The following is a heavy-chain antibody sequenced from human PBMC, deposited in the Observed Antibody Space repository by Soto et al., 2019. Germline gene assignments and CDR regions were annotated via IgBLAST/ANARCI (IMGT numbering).Heavy chain of an antibody. J-gene: IGHJ6*02. CDR2: IDWDDDK. D-gene: IGHD6-13*01. CDR1: GFPLSTSGMC. Sequence: SGPTLVNPTQTLTLTCTFSGFPLSTSGMCVSWIRQPPGKALEWLALIDWDDDKYYSTSLKTRLTISKDTSKNQVVLTMTNMDPVDTATYYCARIPYSSSWYGDYYYGMDVWGQGTTVTVSS. CDR3: ARIPYSSSWYGDYYYGMDV. V-gene: IGHV2-70*01.